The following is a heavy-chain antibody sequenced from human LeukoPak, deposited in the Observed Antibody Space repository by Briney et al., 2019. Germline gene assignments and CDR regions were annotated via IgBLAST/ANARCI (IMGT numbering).Heavy chain of an antibody. CDR1: GGSIDTGDW. J-gene: IGHJ4*02. CDR2: IKQDGSEK. Sequence: ETLSLTCVVSGGSIDTGDWWTWVRQSPGKGLEWVANIKQDGSEKYYVDSVKGRFTISRDNAKNSLYLQMNSLRAEDTAVYYCARLIGEYFDYWGQGTLVTVSS. D-gene: IGHD2-21*01. V-gene: IGHV3-7*01. CDR3: ARLIGEYFDY.